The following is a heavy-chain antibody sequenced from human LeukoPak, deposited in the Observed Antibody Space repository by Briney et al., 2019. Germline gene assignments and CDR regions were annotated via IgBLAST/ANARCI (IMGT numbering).Heavy chain of an antibody. CDR3: ARETPRRGETRDGYR. CDR1: GFTFSSYG. V-gene: IGHV3-7*01. CDR2: IKEDGSET. Sequence: GGSLRLSCAASGFTFSSYGMHWVRQAPGKGLEWMANIKEDGSETYYADSVKGRFTISRDNPKNLLFLQINSLRVEDTAVYYCARETPRRGETRDGYRWGQGTVVTVSS. J-gene: IGHJ4*02. D-gene: IGHD5-24*01.